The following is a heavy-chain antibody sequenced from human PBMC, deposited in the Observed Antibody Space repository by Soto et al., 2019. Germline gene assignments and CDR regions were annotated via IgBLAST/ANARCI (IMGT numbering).Heavy chain of an antibody. V-gene: IGHV4-59*01. Sequence: QVQLQESGPGLVKPSETLSLTCTVSGGSISSYYWSWIRQPPGTGLGWIGYIYYSGSTNYNPSLKSRVTIAVDTSKNQFSLKLSSVTAADTAVDYCARDAIAAAGDYYDDGMDVWGQGTTVTVSS. J-gene: IGHJ6*02. CDR3: ARDAIAAAGDYYDDGMDV. D-gene: IGHD6-13*01. CDR1: GGSISSYY. CDR2: IYYSGST.